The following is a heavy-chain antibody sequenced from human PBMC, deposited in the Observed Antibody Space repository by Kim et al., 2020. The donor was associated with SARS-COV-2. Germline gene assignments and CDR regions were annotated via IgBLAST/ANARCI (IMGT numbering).Heavy chain of an antibody. CDR2: ISGGGSDT. Sequence: GGSLRLSCAASGFTFGDYVMGWVRQSPGKGLEWVSGISGGGSDTFHADAVKGRFTISRDNSRQVLYLQMNSLRAGDTALYYCTKRRDMNLAYGCFESWGQGTVVTVSS. CDR3: TKRRDMNLAYGCFES. CDR1: GFTFGDYV. J-gene: IGHJ4*02. V-gene: IGHV3-23*01. D-gene: IGHD4-17*01.